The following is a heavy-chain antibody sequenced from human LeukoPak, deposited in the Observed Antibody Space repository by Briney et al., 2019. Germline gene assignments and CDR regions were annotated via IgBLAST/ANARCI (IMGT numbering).Heavy chain of an antibody. J-gene: IGHJ5*02. D-gene: IGHD1-26*01. Sequence: GGSLRLSCEASGFTFSKVWMSWVRQAPGKGLEWVGRIKSKSDDGTRDYAPPVRGRFTISRDDSKSTVYLQMESLRSEDTGVYYCCGARGDLWGQGTLVTVSS. CDR1: GFTFSKVW. CDR3: CGARGDL. V-gene: IGHV3-15*01. CDR2: IKSKSDDGTR.